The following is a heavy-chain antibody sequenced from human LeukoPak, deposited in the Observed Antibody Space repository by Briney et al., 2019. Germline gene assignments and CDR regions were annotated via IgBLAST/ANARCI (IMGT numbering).Heavy chain of an antibody. D-gene: IGHD2-21*02. CDR2: ISYAGSNI. Sequence: PGRSLSLSCAASGFTFSIYGMHWVSEAPGKGLEWGAVISYAGSNIYYADSVKGRFTISRDNSKNTLYLQMNSLRPEDTAVYYCAKKFPVAVTDGPDYWGQGTLVTVSS. CDR1: GFTFSIYG. V-gene: IGHV3-30*18. CDR3: AKKFPVAVTDGPDY. J-gene: IGHJ4*02.